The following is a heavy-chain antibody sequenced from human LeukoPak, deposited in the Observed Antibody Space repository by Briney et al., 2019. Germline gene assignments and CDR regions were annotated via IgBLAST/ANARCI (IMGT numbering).Heavy chain of an antibody. Sequence: SETLSLTCTVSGGSISSSSYYWGWIRQPPGKGLEWIGSIYYSGSTYYNPSLKSRVTISVDTSKNQFSLKLSSVTAADTAVYYCARHLSVGYCSSTSCYEAFNWFDPWGQGTLVTVSS. D-gene: IGHD2-2*01. V-gene: IGHV4-39*01. J-gene: IGHJ5*02. CDR2: IYYSGST. CDR3: ARHLSVGYCSSTSCYEAFNWFDP. CDR1: GGSISSSSYY.